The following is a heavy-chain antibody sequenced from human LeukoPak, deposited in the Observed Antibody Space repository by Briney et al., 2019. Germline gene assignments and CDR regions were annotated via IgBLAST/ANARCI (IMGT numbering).Heavy chain of an antibody. D-gene: IGHD3-22*01. CDR3: AKVGITMIVVVPQDAFDI. CDR1: GFTFGSYA. J-gene: IGHJ3*02. V-gene: IGHV3-23*01. CDR2: ISGSGGST. Sequence: GGSLRLSCAASGFTFGSYAMSWVRQAPGKGLEWVSAISGSGGSTYYADSVKGRFTISRDNSKNTLYLQMNSLRAEDTAVYYCAKVGITMIVVVPQDAFDIWGQGTMVTVSS.